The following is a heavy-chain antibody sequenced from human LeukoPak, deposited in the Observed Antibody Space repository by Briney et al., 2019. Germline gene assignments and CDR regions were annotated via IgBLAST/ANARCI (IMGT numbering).Heavy chain of an antibody. D-gene: IGHD6-6*01. CDR1: GGSISSGGYS. Sequence: PSETLSLTCAVSGGSISSGGYSWSWIRQPPGKGLEWIGYIYHSGSTYYNPSLKSRVTISVDRSKNQFSLKLSSVTAADTAVYYCAREQLDHRMDVWGQGTTVTVSS. CDR3: AREQLDHRMDV. J-gene: IGHJ6*02. V-gene: IGHV4-30-2*01. CDR2: IYHSGST.